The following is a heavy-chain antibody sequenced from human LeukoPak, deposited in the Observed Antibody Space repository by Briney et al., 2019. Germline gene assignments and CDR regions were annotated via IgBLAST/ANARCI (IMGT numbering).Heavy chain of an antibody. CDR3: AKADDYYDSSGPDY. D-gene: IGHD3-22*01. CDR2: ISGSGGST. Sequence: GGSLRLSCAASGFTFSSYGMSWVRQAPGKGLEWVSAISGSGGSTYYADSVKGRFTISRDNSKNTLYLQMNSLRAEDTAVYYCAKADDYYDSSGPDYWGQGTLVTVSS. J-gene: IGHJ4*02. CDR1: GFTFSSYG. V-gene: IGHV3-23*01.